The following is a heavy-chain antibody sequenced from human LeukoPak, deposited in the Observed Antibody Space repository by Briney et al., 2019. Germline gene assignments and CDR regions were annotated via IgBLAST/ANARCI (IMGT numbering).Heavy chain of an antibody. Sequence: ASVKVSCKASGYTFTAFYMHWVRQAPGQGLEWMGRINPNSGATNYAQKFQGRVTMTRDTSISTAYMELRSLRSDDTAVYYCASQDYDSSGYYYDAFDIWGQGTMVTVSS. CDR2: INPNSGAT. D-gene: IGHD3-22*01. V-gene: IGHV1-2*06. J-gene: IGHJ3*02. CDR3: ASQDYDSSGYYYDAFDI. CDR1: GYTFTAFY.